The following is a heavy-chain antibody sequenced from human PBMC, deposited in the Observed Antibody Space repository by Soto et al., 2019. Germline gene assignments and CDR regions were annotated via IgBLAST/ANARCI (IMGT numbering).Heavy chain of an antibody. CDR1: GGSISSSSYY. CDR2: IYYSGST. CDR3: ARRGDSSGYSDYILDY. Sequence: SETLSLTCTVSGGSISSSSYYWGWIRQPQGKGLEWIGSIYYSGSTYYNPSLKSRVTISVDTSKNQFSLKLSSVTAADTAVYYCARRGDSSGYSDYILDYWGQGTLVTVSS. D-gene: IGHD3-22*01. V-gene: IGHV4-39*01. J-gene: IGHJ4*02.